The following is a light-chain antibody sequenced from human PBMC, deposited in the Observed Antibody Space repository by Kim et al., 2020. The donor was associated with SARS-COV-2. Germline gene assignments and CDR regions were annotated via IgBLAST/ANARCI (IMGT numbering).Light chain of an antibody. J-gene: IGKJ3*01. V-gene: IGKV3-20*01. CDR2: GAS. Sequence: SPGERATLSCRASQSVSSSYLAWYQQKPGQAPRLLIYGASSRATGIPDRFSGSGSGTDFTLTISRLEPEDFAVYYCQQYGSSQFTFGPGTKVDIK. CDR1: QSVSSSY. CDR3: QQYGSSQFT.